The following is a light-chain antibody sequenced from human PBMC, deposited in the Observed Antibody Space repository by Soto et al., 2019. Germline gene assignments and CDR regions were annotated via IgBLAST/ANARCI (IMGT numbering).Light chain of an antibody. CDR2: GNN. CDR1: SSNIGAGYD. Sequence: QSVLTQPPSVSGAPGQRVTISCTGNSSNIGAGYDVHWYQQLPGTAPKLLIYGNNNRPSGVPDRFSGSKSGTSASLAITGLQAEDEADYYCHSYDTTLGVYVVFGGGTKLTV. J-gene: IGLJ2*01. CDR3: HSYDTTLGVYVV. V-gene: IGLV1-40*01.